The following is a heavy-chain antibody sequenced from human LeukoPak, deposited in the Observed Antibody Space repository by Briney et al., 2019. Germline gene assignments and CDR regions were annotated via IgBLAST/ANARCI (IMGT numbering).Heavy chain of an antibody. CDR2: ISSSSSYI. CDR3: ARGDYDILTGYYMTDFDY. Sequence: PGGSLRLSCAASGFTFSSYSMNWVRQAPGKGLEWVSPISSSSSYIYYADSVKGRFTISRDNAKNSLYLQMNSLRAEDTAVYYCARGDYDILTGYYMTDFDYWGQGTLVTVSS. J-gene: IGHJ4*02. V-gene: IGHV3-21*01. D-gene: IGHD3-9*01. CDR1: GFTFSSYS.